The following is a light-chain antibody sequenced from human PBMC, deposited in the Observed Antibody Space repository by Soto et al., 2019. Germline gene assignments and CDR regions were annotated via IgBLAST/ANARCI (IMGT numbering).Light chain of an antibody. Sequence: QTVVTQEPSFSVSPGGTVTLTCGLTSGSVSISYYPSWYQQTPGQAPRTLIYSTNTRSSGVLDRFSGSILGNKAALTITGAQADDESDYYCVLYMGSDWVFGGGTKLTVL. J-gene: IGLJ3*02. CDR3: VLYMGSDWV. CDR1: SGSVSISYY. CDR2: STN. V-gene: IGLV8-61*01.